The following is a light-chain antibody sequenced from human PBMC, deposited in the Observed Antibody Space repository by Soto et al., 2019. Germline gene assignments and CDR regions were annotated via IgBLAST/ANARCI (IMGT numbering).Light chain of an antibody. Sequence: QSVLTQPASVSGSAGQSISISCIGTSSDIGRYNFVSWYQQRPGQAPKLLIFDVSHRPSGISDRFSGSKSGYTASLTISGLQAEDEADYSCNSCTSTSPPYVFGTGTKVTVL. CDR2: DVS. V-gene: IGLV2-14*01. CDR3: NSCTSTSPPYV. J-gene: IGLJ1*01. CDR1: SSDIGRYNF.